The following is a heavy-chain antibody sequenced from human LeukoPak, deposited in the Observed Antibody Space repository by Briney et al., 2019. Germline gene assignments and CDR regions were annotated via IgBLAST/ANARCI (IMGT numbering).Heavy chain of an antibody. Sequence: GGSLRLSCSGSGFTFSSYYMSWLRQAPGXXXXWVAHIKEDGSERYYVDSVKGRFTISRDNAKNSLNLQMNSLRAEDTAVYYCAREMATEAFDYWGQGTLVTVSS. V-gene: IGHV3-7*01. D-gene: IGHD5-24*01. J-gene: IGHJ4*02. CDR3: AREMATEAFDY. CDR2: IKEDGSER. CDR1: GFTFSSYY.